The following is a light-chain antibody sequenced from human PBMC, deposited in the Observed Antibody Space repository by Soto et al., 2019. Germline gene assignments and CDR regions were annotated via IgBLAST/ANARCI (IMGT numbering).Light chain of an antibody. CDR2: GAS. V-gene: IGKV3-20*01. Sequence: EIVLTQSPGTLSLSPGERATLSCRASQSVRSSYLAWYQQKAGQAPRLLIYGASSRATGIPDRFSGSGSGTDFTLTISSLEPEDFVVYYCQQYGSSPYTFGQGTKLEI. CDR1: QSVRSSY. CDR3: QQYGSSPYT. J-gene: IGKJ2*01.